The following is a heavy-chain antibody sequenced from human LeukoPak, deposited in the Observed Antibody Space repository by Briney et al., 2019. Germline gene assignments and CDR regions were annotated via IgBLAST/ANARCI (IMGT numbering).Heavy chain of an antibody. V-gene: IGHV4-31*03. Sequence: SETLSLTCTVSGGSISSGGYYWSWIRQHPGKGLEWIGYIYYSGSTYYNPSLKSRVTISVDTSKNQFSLKLSSVPAADTAVYYRARNRVVIRRGLFDYWGQGTLVTVSS. CDR3: ARNRVVIRRGLFDY. CDR2: IYYSGST. CDR1: GGSISSGGYY. D-gene: IGHD3-22*01. J-gene: IGHJ4*02.